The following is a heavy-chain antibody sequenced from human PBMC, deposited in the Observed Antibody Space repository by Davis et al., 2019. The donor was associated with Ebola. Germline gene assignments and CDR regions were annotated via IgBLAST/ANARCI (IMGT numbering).Heavy chain of an antibody. Sequence: GESLKISCAASGFTFSDYYMSWIRQAPGKGLEWVSYISSSSSYTNYADSVKGRFTISRDNAKNSLYLQMNSLRAEDTAVYYCAKSGPTYGDYYFDYWGQGTLVTVSS. V-gene: IGHV3-11*03. J-gene: IGHJ4*02. CDR3: AKSGPTYGDYYFDY. D-gene: IGHD4-17*01. CDR1: GFTFSDYY. CDR2: ISSSSSYT.